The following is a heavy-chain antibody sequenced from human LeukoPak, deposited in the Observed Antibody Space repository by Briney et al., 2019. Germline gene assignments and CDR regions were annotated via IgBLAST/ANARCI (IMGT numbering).Heavy chain of an antibody. CDR2: ISWNSGSI. Sequence: PGGSLRLSCAASGFTFDDYAMHWVRQAPGKGLEWVSGISWNSGSIGYADSVKGRFTISRDNAKNSLYLQMNSLRAEDTALYYCARMGVNYYYYGMDVWGQGTTVTVSS. CDR3: ARMGVNYYYYGMDV. J-gene: IGHJ6*02. V-gene: IGHV3-9*01. D-gene: IGHD1-26*01. CDR1: GFTFDDYA.